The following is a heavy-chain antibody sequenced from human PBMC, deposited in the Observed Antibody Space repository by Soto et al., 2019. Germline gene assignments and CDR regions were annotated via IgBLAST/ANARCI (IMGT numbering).Heavy chain of an antibody. CDR2: IYDSVNT. J-gene: IGHJ4*02. D-gene: IGHD3-9*01. Sequence: SETLSLTCTVSGDSLSSGGHYWSWIRQHPGKGLEWFGHIYDSVNTYYSPSLRSRVTISADMSKNQFSLNLRSVTAADTAVYYCARVDHRGYFAILTDYWGQGTLVTVSS. CDR1: GDSLSSGGHY. CDR3: ARVDHRGYFAILTDY. V-gene: IGHV4-31*03.